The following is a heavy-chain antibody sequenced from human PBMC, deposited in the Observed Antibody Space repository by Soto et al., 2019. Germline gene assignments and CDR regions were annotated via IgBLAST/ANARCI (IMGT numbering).Heavy chain of an antibody. Sequence: QVQLVESGGGVVQPGRSLRLSCAASGFAFTNYAMHWVHQAPGKGLDWVAVISYDGSYIYYADSVKGRFTISRDNSKNTVYLQMNSLRAEDTAVYYCTNLYIGGDFDYWGQGTLVTVSS. J-gene: IGHJ4*02. D-gene: IGHD5-12*01. V-gene: IGHV3-30-3*01. CDR2: ISYDGSYI. CDR1: GFAFTNYA. CDR3: TNLYIGGDFDY.